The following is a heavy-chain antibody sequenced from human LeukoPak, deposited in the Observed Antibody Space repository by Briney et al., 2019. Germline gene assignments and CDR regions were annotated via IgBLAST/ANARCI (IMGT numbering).Heavy chain of an antibody. V-gene: IGHV1-18*01. CDR3: ARVVGAQLGVYFDY. CDR2: ISAYNGNT. Sequence: ASVKVSCKAFGYTFTSYGISWVRQAPGQGLEWMGWISAYNGNTNYAQKLQGRVTMTTDTSTSTAYMELRSLRSDDTAVYYCARVVGAQLGVYFDYWGQGTLVTVSS. CDR1: GYTFTSYG. D-gene: IGHD1-26*01. J-gene: IGHJ4*02.